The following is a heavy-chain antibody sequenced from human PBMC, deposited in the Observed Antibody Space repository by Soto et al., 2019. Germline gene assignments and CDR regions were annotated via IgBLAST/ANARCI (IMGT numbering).Heavy chain of an antibody. V-gene: IGHV4-34*01. J-gene: IGHJ6*03. Sequence: SETLSLTCAVYGGSFSGYYWSWIRQPPGKGLEGIGEINHSGSTNYNPSLKSRVTISVDTSKNQFSLKLSSVTAADTAVYYCASTRGLVRTYYYYYMDVWGKGTTVTVSS. CDR1: GGSFSGYY. CDR3: ASTRGLVRTYYYYYMDV. D-gene: IGHD2-2*01. CDR2: INHSGST.